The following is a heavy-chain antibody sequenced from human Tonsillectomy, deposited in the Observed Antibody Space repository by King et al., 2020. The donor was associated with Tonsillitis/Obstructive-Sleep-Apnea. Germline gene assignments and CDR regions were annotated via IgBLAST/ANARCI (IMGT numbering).Heavy chain of an antibody. CDR2: ISYDGSNK. D-gene: IGHD5-24*01. V-gene: IGHV3-30*01. CDR3: ASGLENYMDV. J-gene: IGHJ6*03. Sequence: HVQLVESGGGVVQPGRSLRLSCAASGFTFSSYAMHWVRQAPGNGLEWVAVISYDGSNKYYADSVKGRFTISRDNSKNTLYLQMNSLRAEDTAVYYCASGLENYMDVWGKGTTVTVSS. CDR1: GFTFSSYA.